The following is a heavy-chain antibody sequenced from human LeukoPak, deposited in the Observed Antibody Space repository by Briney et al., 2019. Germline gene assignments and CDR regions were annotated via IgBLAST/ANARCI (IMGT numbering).Heavy chain of an antibody. CDR2: INHSGST. V-gene: IGHV4-34*09. CDR1: GGSFSGYY. J-gene: IGHJ4*02. D-gene: IGHD2-21*02. Sequence: SETLSLTCAVYGGSFSGYYWSWIRQPPGKGLEWIGEINHSGSTNYNPSLKSRVSISGDASKNQFSLTVSSVTAADTAVYYCARMPRGIVVVTPYYFDYWGQGTLVTVSS. CDR3: ARMPRGIVVVTPYYFDY.